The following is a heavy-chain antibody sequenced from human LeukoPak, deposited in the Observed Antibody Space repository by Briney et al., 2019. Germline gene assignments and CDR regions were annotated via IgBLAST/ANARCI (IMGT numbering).Heavy chain of an antibody. V-gene: IGHV4-61*02. CDR2: IYTSGST. J-gene: IGHJ5*02. Sequence: SETLSLTCTVSGGSISSGSYYWGWIRQPPGKGLEWIGRIYTSGSTNYKPSLESRVTISVDTSKNQFSLKLSSVTAADTSMYYCARDTGYSRGWYEGSWFDPWGQGTLVTVSS. D-gene: IGHD6-19*01. CDR3: ARDTGYSRGWYEGSWFDP. CDR1: GGSISSGSYY.